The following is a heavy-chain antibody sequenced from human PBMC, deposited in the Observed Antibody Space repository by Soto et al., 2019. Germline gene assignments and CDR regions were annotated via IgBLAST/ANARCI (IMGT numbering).Heavy chain of an antibody. CDR3: ASRDPGTSVDY. Sequence: SETLSLTCAVSAGSFTSNNWWTWVRQPPGQGLEWIGEIYRTGSTNYNPSLKSPVTISLDKSENQFSLKVTSLPAADTAGYYGASRDPGTSVDYWGQGTLVTVSS. CDR2: IYRTGST. V-gene: IGHV4-4*02. CDR1: AGSFTSNNW. J-gene: IGHJ4*02. D-gene: IGHD1-7*01.